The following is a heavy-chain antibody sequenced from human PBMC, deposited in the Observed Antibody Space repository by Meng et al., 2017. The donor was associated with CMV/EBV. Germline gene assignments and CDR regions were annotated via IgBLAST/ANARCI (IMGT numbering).Heavy chain of an antibody. CDR3: ARGGIAAAGSDFFDY. Sequence: GGSISSGGYSWSWIRQHPGKGLEWIGYIYYSGITYYHPSLKSRVTISVDTSKNQFSLKLSSVTAADTAVYYCARGGIAAAGSDFFDYWGQGTLVTVSS. CDR1: GGSISSGGYS. CDR2: IYYSGIT. V-gene: IGHV4-31*02. D-gene: IGHD6-13*01. J-gene: IGHJ4*02.